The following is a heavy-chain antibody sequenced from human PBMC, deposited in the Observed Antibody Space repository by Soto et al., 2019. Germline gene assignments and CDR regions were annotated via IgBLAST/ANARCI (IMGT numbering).Heavy chain of an antibody. Sequence: PGGSLRLSCTASGFTFGDYAMSWFRQAPGKGLEWVGFIRSKAYGGTTEYAASVKGRFTISRDDSKSIAYLQMNSLKTEDTAVYYCSRADIVVVVAARPRYYFDYWGQGTLVTVSS. CDR3: SRADIVVVVAARPRYYFDY. CDR2: IRSKAYGGTT. V-gene: IGHV3-49*03. CDR1: GFTFGDYA. D-gene: IGHD2-15*01. J-gene: IGHJ4*02.